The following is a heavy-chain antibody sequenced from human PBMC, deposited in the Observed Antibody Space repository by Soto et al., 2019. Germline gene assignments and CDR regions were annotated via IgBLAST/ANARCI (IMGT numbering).Heavy chain of an antibody. CDR3: ARAPLRFLEWSAGGYYFDY. D-gene: IGHD3-3*01. V-gene: IGHV1-69*06. CDR1: GGTFSSCA. Sequence: GASVKVSCKASGGTFSSCAISWVRQAPGQGLEWMGGIIPIFGTANYAQKFRGRVTITADKSTSTAYMELSSLRSEDTAVYYCARAPLRFLEWSAGGYYFDYWGQGTLVTVSS. J-gene: IGHJ4*02. CDR2: IIPIFGTA.